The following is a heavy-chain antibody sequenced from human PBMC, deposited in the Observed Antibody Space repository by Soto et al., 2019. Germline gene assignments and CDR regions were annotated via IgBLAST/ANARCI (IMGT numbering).Heavy chain of an antibody. J-gene: IGHJ4*02. CDR1: GFTFSGYW. CDR2: INGDGTTT. Sequence: EAQLVESGGGLVQPEGSLRISCAASGFTFSGYWMHWVRQAPERGLVWVSRINGDGTTTHYADSVKGRFTISRDNAKNTLYLQMNSLRAEDTAVYSCVRSREGYNLVADYWGQGTLVTVSS. D-gene: IGHD5-12*01. CDR3: VRSREGYNLVADY. V-gene: IGHV3-74*01.